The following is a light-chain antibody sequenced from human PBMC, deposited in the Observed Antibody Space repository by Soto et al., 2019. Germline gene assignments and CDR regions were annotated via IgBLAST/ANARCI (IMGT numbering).Light chain of an antibody. CDR2: LNSDGSH. CDR3: QTWGTGIQV. J-gene: IGLJ1*01. V-gene: IGLV4-69*01. Sequence: QSVLTQSPSASASLGASVKLTCTLSSGHSSYAIAWHQQQPEKGPRYLMKLNSDGSHSKGDGIPDRFSGSSSGAERYLTISSLHSEDEADYYCQTWGTGIQVFGTGTKLTV. CDR1: SGHSSYA.